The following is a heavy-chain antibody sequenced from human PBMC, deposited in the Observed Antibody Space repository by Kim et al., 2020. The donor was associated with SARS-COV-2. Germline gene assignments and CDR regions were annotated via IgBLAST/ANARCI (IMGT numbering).Heavy chain of an antibody. J-gene: IGHJ5*01. D-gene: IGHD3-16*01. V-gene: IGHV1-3*01. CDR1: GDRFTTFS. CDR3: TKDLSYGGLAFGS. CDR2: IHAANGNT. Sequence: ASVKVSCKASGDRFTTFSMHWVRQAPGQRLEWMGWIHAANGNTVHAESFHGRITISRDTSAETVYMELSSLTSTDTAMYYCTKDLSYGGLAFGSWGQGTLVSVSS.